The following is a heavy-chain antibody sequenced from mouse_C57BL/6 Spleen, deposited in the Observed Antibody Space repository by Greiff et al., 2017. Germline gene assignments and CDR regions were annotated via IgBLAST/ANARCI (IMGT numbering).Heavy chain of an antibody. CDR2: IDPENGDT. J-gene: IGHJ2*01. CDR1: GFNIKDDY. Sequence: EVQLQQSGAELVRPGASVKLSCTASGFNIKDDYMHWVKQRPEQGLEGIGWIDPENGDTEYASKFQGKATITADTSSNTAYLQLSSLTSEDTAVYYCTTSSTTVPHYFDYWGQGTTLTVSS. D-gene: IGHD1-1*01. V-gene: IGHV14-4*01. CDR3: TTSSTTVPHYFDY.